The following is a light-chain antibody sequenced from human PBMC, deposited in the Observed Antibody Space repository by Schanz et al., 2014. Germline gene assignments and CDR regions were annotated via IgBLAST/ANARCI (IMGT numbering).Light chain of an antibody. CDR3: CSYAGSSTSWV. CDR1: SSDVGAYNH. Sequence: QSALTQPASVSGSTGQSITISCTGTSSDVGAYNHVSWYQQHPGKAPKLIIYDVYNRPSGVSNRFSGSKSDNTASLTISGLQTEDGADYYCCSYAGSSTSWVFGGGTKLTVL. V-gene: IGLV2-23*02. J-gene: IGLJ3*02. CDR2: DVY.